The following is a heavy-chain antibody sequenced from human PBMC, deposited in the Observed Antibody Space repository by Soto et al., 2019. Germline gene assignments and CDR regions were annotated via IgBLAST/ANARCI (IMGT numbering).Heavy chain of an antibody. V-gene: IGHV5-10-1*01. CDR2: IDPSDSYT. J-gene: IGHJ4*02. CDR1: GYSFTSYW. Sequence: GESLKISCKGSGYSFTSYWISWVRQMPGKGLEWMGRIDPSDSYTNYSPSFQGHVTISADKSISTAYLQWSSLKASDTAMYYCARIISSSWPIDYWGQGTLVTVSS. CDR3: ARIISSSWPIDY. D-gene: IGHD6-13*01.